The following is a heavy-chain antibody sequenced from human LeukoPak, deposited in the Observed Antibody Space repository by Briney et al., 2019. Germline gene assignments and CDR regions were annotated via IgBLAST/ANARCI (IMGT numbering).Heavy chain of an antibody. CDR3: ARGGDSSGPNDY. Sequence: SETLSLTCTVSGGSISSYYWSWIRQPPGKGLQWIGSIYYSRTTNYNASLKSRLTISVDTSKHQFSLKLRSVTAADTAVYYCARGGDSSGPNDYWGQGTLVTVSS. J-gene: IGHJ4*02. D-gene: IGHD3-22*01. CDR1: GGSISSYY. CDR2: IYYSRTT. V-gene: IGHV4-59*01.